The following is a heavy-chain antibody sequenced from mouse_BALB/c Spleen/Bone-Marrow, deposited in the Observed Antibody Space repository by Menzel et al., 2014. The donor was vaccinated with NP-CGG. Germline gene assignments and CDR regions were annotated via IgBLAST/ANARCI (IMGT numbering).Heavy chain of an antibody. CDR2: ISNGGGST. J-gene: IGHJ4*01. D-gene: IGHD3-1*01. CDR1: GFTFSSYT. Sequence: EVQLVESGGGLVQPGGSLKLSCAASGFTFSSYTVSWVRQTPEKRLEWVAYISNGGGSTYYPDTVKGRFTISRDNAKNTLYLQMSSLKSEGTAMYYCARQLGLRWAMDYWGQGTSVTVSS. CDR3: ARQLGLRWAMDY. V-gene: IGHV5-12-2*01.